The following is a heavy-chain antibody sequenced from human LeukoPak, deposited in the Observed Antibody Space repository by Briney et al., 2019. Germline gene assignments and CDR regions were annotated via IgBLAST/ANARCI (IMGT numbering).Heavy chain of an antibody. CDR2: IYTSGST. J-gene: IGHJ4*02. Sequence: SQTLSLTCTVSGGSISSGSYYWSWIRQPAGKGLEWIGRIYTSGSTNYNPSLKSRVTISVDTSKNQFSLKLSSETAADTAVYYCARWAAMVQTLDYWGQGTLVTVSS. CDR1: GGSISSGSYY. D-gene: IGHD5-18*01. CDR3: ARWAAMVQTLDY. V-gene: IGHV4-61*02.